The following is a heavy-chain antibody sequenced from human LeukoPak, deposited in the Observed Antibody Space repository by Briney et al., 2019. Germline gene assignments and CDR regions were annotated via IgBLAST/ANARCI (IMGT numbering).Heavy chain of an antibody. Sequence: TGGSLRLSCAASGFTFNSYAMSWVRQAPGKGLEWVSAISGSGGSTYYADSVKGRFTISRDNSKNTLYLQMNSLRAEDTAVYYCAKARTHGSGTGYFDYWGQGTLVTVSS. V-gene: IGHV3-23*01. CDR2: ISGSGGST. J-gene: IGHJ4*02. CDR1: GFTFNSYA. D-gene: IGHD3-10*01. CDR3: AKARTHGSGTGYFDY.